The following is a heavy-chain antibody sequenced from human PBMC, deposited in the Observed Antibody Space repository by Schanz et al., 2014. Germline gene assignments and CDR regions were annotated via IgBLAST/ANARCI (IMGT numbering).Heavy chain of an antibody. D-gene: IGHD2-2*01. CDR2: INQSGTT. CDR1: GGSFSSNY. J-gene: IGHJ4*02. V-gene: IGHV4-34*02. CDR3: ARAARRTRVVPLCFDY. Sequence: QVQLQQWGAGLLKPSETLSLTCAVYGGSFSSNYWSWIRQPPGKGLEWIGEINQSGTTNYNPSLKSRVTISMPTSKNQFSLKLRSVTAADTAVYYCARAARRTRVVPLCFDYWGQGTLVTVSS.